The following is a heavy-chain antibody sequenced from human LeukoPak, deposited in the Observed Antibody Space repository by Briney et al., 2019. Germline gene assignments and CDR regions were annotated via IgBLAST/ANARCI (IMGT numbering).Heavy chain of an antibody. CDR2: ISSSSRYV. CDR3: ARDSDYYDSSGYYSNYYGMDV. CDR1: GFTFSSYS. J-gene: IGHJ6*02. V-gene: IGHV3-21*01. Sequence: GGSLRLSCAASGFTFSSYSMNWVRQAPGKGLEWVSSISSSSRYVYYADSVKGRFTISRDNAKNSLYLQMNSLRAEDTAVYYCARDSDYYDSSGYYSNYYGMDVWGQGTTVTVSS. D-gene: IGHD3-22*01.